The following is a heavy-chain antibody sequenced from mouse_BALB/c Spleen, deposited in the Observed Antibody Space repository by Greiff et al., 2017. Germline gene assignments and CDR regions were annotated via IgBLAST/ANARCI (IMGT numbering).Heavy chain of an antibody. V-gene: IGHV1-54*01. D-gene: IGHD2-13*01. CDR2: INPGSGGT. CDR3: ARWGDHGAY. CDR1: GYAFTNYL. Sequence: QVQLQQSGAELVRPGTSVKVSCKASGYAFTNYLIEWVKQRPGQGLEWIGVINPGSGGTNYNEKFKGKATLTADKSSSTAYMQLSSLTSDDSAVYFCARWGDHGAYWGQGTLVTVSA. J-gene: IGHJ3*01.